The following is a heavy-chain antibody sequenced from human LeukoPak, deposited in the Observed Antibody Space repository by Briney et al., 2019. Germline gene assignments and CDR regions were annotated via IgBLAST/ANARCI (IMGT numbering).Heavy chain of an antibody. V-gene: IGHV3-21*01. Sequence: GGSLRLSCAASGFSFSTYYVNWVRQAPGKGLEWVSCISSGSTYIFYADSVRGRFAISRDNAKNSLYLQMNSLRAEDTAVYYCARENHGSFDYWGRGSLVTVSS. J-gene: IGHJ4*02. CDR3: ARENHGSFDY. CDR1: GFSFSTYY. D-gene: IGHD1-14*01. CDR2: ISSGSTYI.